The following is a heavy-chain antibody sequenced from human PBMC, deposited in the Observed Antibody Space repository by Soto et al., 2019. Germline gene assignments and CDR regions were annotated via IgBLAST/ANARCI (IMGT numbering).Heavy chain of an antibody. J-gene: IGHJ4*02. CDR2: IYSGGST. CDR1: GFTVSSNY. D-gene: IGHD3-22*01. CDR3: ARASRNYYDSSGYLYYFDY. V-gene: IGHV3-66*01. Sequence: GGSLRLSCAASGFTVSSNYMSWVRQAPGKGLEWVSVIYSGGSTYYADSVKGRSTISRDNSKNTLYLQMNSLRAEDTAVYYCARASRNYYDSSGYLYYFDYWGQGTLVTVSS.